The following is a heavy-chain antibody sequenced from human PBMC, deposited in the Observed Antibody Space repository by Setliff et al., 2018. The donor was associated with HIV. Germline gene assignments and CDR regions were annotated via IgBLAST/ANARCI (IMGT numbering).Heavy chain of an antibody. J-gene: IGHJ6*02. V-gene: IGHV1-3*01. CDR3: ARSRSMDV. CDR1: GYTFINYG. Sequence: ASVKVSCKASGYTFINYGIHWVRQAPGQRAQWMGWITAGDGKTKYSQDFQGRVTFTSDTSATTAYMELSSLRSEDTAVYYCARSRSMDVWGQGTTVTVSS. CDR2: ITAGDGKT.